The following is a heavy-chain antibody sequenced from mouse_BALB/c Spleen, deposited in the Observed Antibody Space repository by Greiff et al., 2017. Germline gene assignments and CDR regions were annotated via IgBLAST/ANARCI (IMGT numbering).Heavy chain of an antibody. CDR1: GFSLTSYG. D-gene: IGHD1-1*01. Sequence: VHLVESGPGLVAPSQSLSITCTVSGFSLTSYGVHWVRQPPGKGLEWLGVIWAGGSTNYNSALMSRLSISKDNSKSQVFLKMNSLQTDDTAMYYCARESRNYYGRSYFDYWGQGTTLTVSS. V-gene: IGHV2-9*02. J-gene: IGHJ2*01. CDR3: ARESRNYYGRSYFDY. CDR2: IWAGGST.